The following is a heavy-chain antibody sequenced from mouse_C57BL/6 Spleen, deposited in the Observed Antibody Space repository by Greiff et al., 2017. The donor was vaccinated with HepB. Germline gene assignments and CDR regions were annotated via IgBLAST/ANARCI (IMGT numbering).Heavy chain of an antibody. CDR2: ISSGSSTI. J-gene: IGHJ2*01. Sequence: DVMLVESGGGLVKPGGSLKLSCAASGFTFSDYGMHWVRQAPEKGLEWVAYISSGSSTIYYADTVKGRFTISRDNAKNTLFLQMTSLRSEDTAMYYCARANTARFDYWGQGTTLTVSS. CDR3: ARANTARFDY. D-gene: IGHD1-2*01. CDR1: GFTFSDYG. V-gene: IGHV5-17*01.